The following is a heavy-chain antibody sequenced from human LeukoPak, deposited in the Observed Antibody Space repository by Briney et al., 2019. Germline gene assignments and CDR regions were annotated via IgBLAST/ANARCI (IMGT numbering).Heavy chain of an antibody. CDR2: IGAYNGDT. V-gene: IGHV1-18*04. CDR1: GYTFTSVG. D-gene: IGHD2-15*01. CDR3: TRDHCRGDNCPSFDY. Sequence: RASVKVSCKPSGYTFTSVGISCVRQAPGQGLGWMGWIGAYNGDTNYAQKFQGRVTVTTDTSTSTAYMDLRRLRSDDTAVYYCTRDHCRGDNCPSFDYWGQGTLVTVSS. J-gene: IGHJ4*02.